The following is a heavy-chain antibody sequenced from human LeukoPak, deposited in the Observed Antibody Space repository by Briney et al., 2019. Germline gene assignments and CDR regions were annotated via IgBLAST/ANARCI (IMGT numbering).Heavy chain of an antibody. CDR3: ARGPRITMIRGGQWYYYMDV. D-gene: IGHD3-10*01. CDR2: INPSGGST. V-gene: IGHV1-46*01. J-gene: IGHJ6*03. Sequence: ASVKVSCKASGYTFTSYYLYWVRQAPGPGLEWMGIINPSGGSTNYAQKFQGRVTMTRDTSTSTVYMELSSLRSEDTAVYYCARGPRITMIRGGQWYYYMDVWGKGTTVTI. CDR1: GYTFTSYY.